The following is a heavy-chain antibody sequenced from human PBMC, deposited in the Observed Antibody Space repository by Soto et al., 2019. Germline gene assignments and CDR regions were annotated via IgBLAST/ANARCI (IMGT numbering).Heavy chain of an antibody. J-gene: IGHJ5*02. Sequence: QVQLVQSGAEVRRPGASVRVSCKASGYSFIDYYINWVRQAPGQGLEWMGWINPKDGATKSAQKFQDWVTMTSDTSHTTAYLDLRSDDTAVYYCARGRKVVATPARDDWVEPWGQGTLVTVSS. CDR3: ARGRKVVATPARDDWVEP. D-gene: IGHD2-15*01. CDR1: GYSFIDYY. CDR2: INPKDGAT. V-gene: IGHV1-2*04.